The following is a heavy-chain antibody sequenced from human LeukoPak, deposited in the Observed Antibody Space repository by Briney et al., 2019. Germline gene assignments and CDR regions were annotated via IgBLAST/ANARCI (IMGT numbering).Heavy chain of an antibody. V-gene: IGHV1-2*02. D-gene: IGHD1-14*01. CDR2: INPNRDVT. CDR3: ARAVSGTLGGAFDI. J-gene: IGHJ3*02. CDR1: GYTFIDDF. Sequence: GASVKVSCKASGYTFIDDFIHWMRQTPGQGLEWLGWINPNRDVTKYAQKVQGRVTLTRDTAAYMELSSLKYDDTAVYYCARAVSGTLGGAFDIWGQGTAVTVSS.